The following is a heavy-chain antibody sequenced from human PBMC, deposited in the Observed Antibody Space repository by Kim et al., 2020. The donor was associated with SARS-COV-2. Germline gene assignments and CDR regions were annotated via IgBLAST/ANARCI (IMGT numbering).Heavy chain of an antibody. CDR3: AREFSL. CDR1: GGSINSDY. Sequence: SETLSLTCSISGGSINSDYWTWIRQPAWKGLKWIGRIYTSGRTDYNPSLRCRVTMSLDKSKIQFSLKLSSVTAADTAVYYCAREFSLWGRGTLVTVSS. V-gene: IGHV4-4*07. J-gene: IGHJ4*02. CDR2: IYTSGRT.